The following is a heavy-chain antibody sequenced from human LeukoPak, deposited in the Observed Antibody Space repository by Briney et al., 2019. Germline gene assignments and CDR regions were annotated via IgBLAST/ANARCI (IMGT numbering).Heavy chain of an antibody. V-gene: IGHV3-23*01. J-gene: IGHJ3*02. CDR3: ARGRRDCSGGSCYSTRSAFDI. D-gene: IGHD2-15*01. Sequence: GSLRLSCAASGFTFSSYAMTWVRQAPGKGLEWVSGFSGGGGSTYYADSVKGRFTISRDNSKNTLYLQMNSLRAEDMAVYYCARGRRDCSGGSCYSTRSAFDIWGQGTMVTVSS. CDR1: GFTFSSYA. CDR2: FSGGGGST.